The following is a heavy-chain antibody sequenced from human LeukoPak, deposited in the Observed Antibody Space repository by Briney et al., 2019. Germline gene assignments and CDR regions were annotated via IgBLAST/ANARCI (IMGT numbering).Heavy chain of an antibody. J-gene: IGHJ5*02. CDR3: ARDLGEYDYGDYGWFDP. D-gene: IGHD4-17*01. CDR2: IFYSGST. V-gene: IGHV4-59*11. CDR1: GGSISGHY. Sequence: SETLSLTCTVSGGSISGHYWSWVRPSPGKGLEWIGYIFYSGSTNYNPSLKSRMTISVDTSKNQFSLTLRSVTPADTAVYYCARDLGEYDYGDYGWFDPWGQGIRVTVSS.